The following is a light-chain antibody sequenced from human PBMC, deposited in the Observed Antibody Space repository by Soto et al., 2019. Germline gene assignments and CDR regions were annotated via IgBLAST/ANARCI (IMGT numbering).Light chain of an antibody. Sequence: EIVLTQSPGTLSLSPGERATLSCRASQSVSSSYLAWYQQKPGQAPSLLIYGASSRATVIPDRFSCSGSGTDFTLTISRLEPEDFAVSYCQHYGISPRLTFGGGTKVEIK. CDR2: GAS. V-gene: IGKV3-20*01. J-gene: IGKJ4*01. CDR1: QSVSSSY. CDR3: QHYGISPRLT.